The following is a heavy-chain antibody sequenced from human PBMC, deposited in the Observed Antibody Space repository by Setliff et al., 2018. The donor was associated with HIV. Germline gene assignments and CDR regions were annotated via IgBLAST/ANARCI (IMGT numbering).Heavy chain of an antibody. CDR1: GGSISSSSYY. J-gene: IGHJ5*02. CDR2: VYTNGIP. CDR3: ARVSRLHPFDP. D-gene: IGHD2-15*01. V-gene: IGHV4-61*05. Sequence: SETLSLTCTVSGGSISSSSYYWGWIRQPPGKGLEWIGHVYTNGIPTYNPSLSSRVTISVDTSKNQFSLKLTSVTAADTAFYYCARVSRLHPFDPWGQGVLVTVSS.